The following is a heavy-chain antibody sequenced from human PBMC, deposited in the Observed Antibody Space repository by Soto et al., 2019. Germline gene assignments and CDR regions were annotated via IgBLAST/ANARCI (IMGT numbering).Heavy chain of an antibody. Sequence: PSETLSVTCTVSGCSISSYYWSWIRQPPWKGLEWVGYIYYSGSTNYNPSLKSRVTISVDTSKNQFSLKLSSVTAADTAVYYCARDLSYCSGGSWYYCGMEVWGQENTVTVSS. V-gene: IGHV4-59*01. J-gene: IGHJ6*02. CDR1: GCSISSYY. CDR2: IYYSGST. D-gene: IGHD2-15*01. CDR3: ARDLSYCSGGSWYYCGMEV.